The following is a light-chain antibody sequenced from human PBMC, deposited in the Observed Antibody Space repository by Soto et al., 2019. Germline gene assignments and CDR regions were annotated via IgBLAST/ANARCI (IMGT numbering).Light chain of an antibody. CDR1: QSVNSN. J-gene: IGKJ1*01. V-gene: IGKV3-15*01. CDR2: GAS. CDR3: QQYNNWPRT. Sequence: EIVMTQSPATLSVSQGERATLSCRASQSVNSNLAWYQQKPGQAPRLLIYGASSRATGIPARFSGSGSGTEFTLSISSLQSEDFAVYYCQQYNNWPRTFGQGTKVEIK.